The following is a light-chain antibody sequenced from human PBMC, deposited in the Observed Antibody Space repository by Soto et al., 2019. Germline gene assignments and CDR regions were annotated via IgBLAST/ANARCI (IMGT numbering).Light chain of an antibody. CDR3: QQNKDWPGT. J-gene: IGKJ1*01. CDR2: DAS. CDR1: QGISSW. V-gene: IGKV3-15*01. Sequence: MTQSPSSVSASVGDRVTITCRASQGISSWLAWYQQKPGQAPRLLIYDASTRATGIPVRFSGSGSGTEFTLTISSLQSEDFGVYYCQQNKDWPGTFGQGTKVDIK.